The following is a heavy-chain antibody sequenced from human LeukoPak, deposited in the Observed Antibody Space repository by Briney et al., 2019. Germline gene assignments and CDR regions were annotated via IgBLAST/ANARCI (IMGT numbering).Heavy chain of an antibody. CDR2: IKQDGSKK. D-gene: IGHD5-24*01. CDR3: TRVGYIDEGIDY. CDR1: GFPFSSYW. J-gene: IGHJ4*02. V-gene: IGHV3-7*04. Sequence: GGSLRLSCVASGFPFSSYWMTWVRQAPGKGLEWVANIKQDGSKKSYVDSVTGRFTISRDNAKNSLYLQMNSLRAEDTAIYYCTRVGYIDEGIDYWGQGTLVTVSS.